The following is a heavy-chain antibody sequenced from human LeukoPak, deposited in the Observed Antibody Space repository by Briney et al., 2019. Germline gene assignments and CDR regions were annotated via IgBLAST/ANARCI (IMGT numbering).Heavy chain of an antibody. CDR3: ATGNYHDSRGYYTFGH. Sequence: GGSLRLSCAASEFTFDKYWMHWVRQAPGKGLVWVSRINGDGTITSYADSVKGAFIISRDNAKNTLYLQVSSLRAEDTAVYYCATGNYHDSRGYYTFGHWGQGTLVTVSS. CDR2: INGDGTIT. V-gene: IGHV3-74*01. J-gene: IGHJ4*02. CDR1: EFTFDKYW. D-gene: IGHD3-22*01.